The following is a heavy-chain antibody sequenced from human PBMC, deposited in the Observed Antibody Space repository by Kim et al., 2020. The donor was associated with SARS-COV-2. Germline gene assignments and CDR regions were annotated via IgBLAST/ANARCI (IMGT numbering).Heavy chain of an antibody. Sequence: TSYGTKFKGRVTITRATSTSTVYMELSSLRSEDTAVYYCARVATGTYGDVWGKGTTVTVSS. V-gene: IGHV1-46*01. CDR3: ARVATGTYGDV. CDR2: T. D-gene: IGHD1-1*01. J-gene: IGHJ6*04.